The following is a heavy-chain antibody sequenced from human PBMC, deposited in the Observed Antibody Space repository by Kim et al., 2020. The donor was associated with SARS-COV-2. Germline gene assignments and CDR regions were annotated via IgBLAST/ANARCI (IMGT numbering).Heavy chain of an antibody. CDR3: ARDSSSGYLLDY. J-gene: IGHJ4*02. CDR2: IWSDGSNK. Sequence: GGSLRLSCAASGFTFSSYGMHWVRQAPGKGLEWVAVIWSDGSNKYYADSVKGRFTISRDNSKNTLYLQMNSLRAEDTAVYYCARDSSSGYLLDYWGQGTLVTVSS. D-gene: IGHD3-22*01. V-gene: IGHV3-33*01. CDR1: GFTFSSYG.